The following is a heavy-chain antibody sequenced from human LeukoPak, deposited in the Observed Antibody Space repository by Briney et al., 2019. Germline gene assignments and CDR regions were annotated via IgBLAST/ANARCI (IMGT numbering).Heavy chain of an antibody. D-gene: IGHD6-6*01. CDR3: ARDRVAYSSSGDAFDI. V-gene: IGHV3-30-3*01. Sequence: GGSLRLSCAASGFTFSHDWMSWVRQAPGKGLEWVAVISYDGSNKYYADSVKGRFTISRDNSKNTLYLQMNSLRAEDTAVYYCARDRVAYSSSGDAFDIWGQGTIVTVSS. CDR1: GFTFSHDW. CDR2: ISYDGSNK. J-gene: IGHJ3*02.